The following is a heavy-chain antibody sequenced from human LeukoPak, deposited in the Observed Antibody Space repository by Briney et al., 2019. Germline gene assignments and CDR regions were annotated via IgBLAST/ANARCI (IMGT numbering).Heavy chain of an antibody. Sequence: GGSLRPSCAASGFTFSSYSMNWVRQAPGKGLEWVSSISSSSSYIYYADSVKGRFTISRDNAKNSLYLQMNSLRAEDTAVYYCARDSCSGGSCYDPWGQGTLVTVSS. J-gene: IGHJ5*02. V-gene: IGHV3-21*01. CDR3: ARDSCSGGSCYDP. CDR1: GFTFSSYS. D-gene: IGHD2-15*01. CDR2: ISSSSSYI.